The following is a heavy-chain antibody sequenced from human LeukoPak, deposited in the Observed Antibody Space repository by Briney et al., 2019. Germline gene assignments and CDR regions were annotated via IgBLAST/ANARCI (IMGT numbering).Heavy chain of an antibody. D-gene: IGHD1-26*01. CDR1: GGSISSYY. CDR3: ARAGGSSVGSDY. Sequence: SETLSLTCTVSGGSISSYYWSWIRQPPGKGLEWIGYIYYSGSTNYNPSLKSRVTISVDTSKNQFSLKPSSVTAADTAVYYCARAGGSSVGSDYWGQGTLVTVSS. J-gene: IGHJ4*02. V-gene: IGHV4-59*01. CDR2: IYYSGST.